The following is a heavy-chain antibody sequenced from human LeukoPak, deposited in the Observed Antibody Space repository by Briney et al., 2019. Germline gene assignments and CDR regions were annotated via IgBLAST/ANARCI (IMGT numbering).Heavy chain of an antibody. CDR2: INPNSGGT. J-gene: IGHJ4*02. D-gene: IGHD6-19*01. V-gene: IGHV1-2*02. Sequence: GASVKVSCKASGYTFNGYYIHWVRQAPGQGLEWMGWINPNSGGTNYAQKFQGGVTMTRDTSISTAYMELSRLRSDDTAVFYCATSSGWKSNIDYWGQGTLVTVSS. CDR1: GYTFNGYY. CDR3: ATSSGWKSNIDY.